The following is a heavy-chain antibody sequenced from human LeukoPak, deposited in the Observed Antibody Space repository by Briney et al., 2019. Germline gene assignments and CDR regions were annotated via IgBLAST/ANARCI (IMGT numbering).Heavy chain of an antibody. J-gene: IGHJ6*04. V-gene: IGHV4-30-2*01. D-gene: IGHD2-2*02. CDR3: ARGGYCSSAFCYMYAMDV. CDR2: IYQSEST. CDR1: GGSISSGGYS. Sequence: SQTLSLTCAVSGGSISSGGYSWSWIRQPPGKGLEWIGYIYQSESTYYNPSLKSRVTISIDSSKNQFSLKLSSVTAADTAVYFCARGGYCSSAFCYMYAMDVWGKGTTVTVSS.